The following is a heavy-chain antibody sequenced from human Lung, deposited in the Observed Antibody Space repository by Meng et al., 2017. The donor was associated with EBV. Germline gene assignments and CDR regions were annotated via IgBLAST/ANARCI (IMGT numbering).Heavy chain of an antibody. CDR1: GGTFSSYA. CDR2: IIPILGIA. V-gene: IGHV1-69*10. CDR3: ARERPGGMATTPYFDY. Sequence: QVRLLQSGPEVKKPGASVKVSCKASGGTFSSYAISWVRQAPGQGLEWMGGIIPILGIANYAQKFQGRVTITADKSTSTAYMELSSLRSEDTAVYYCARERPGGMATTPYFDYWGQGTLVTVFS. D-gene: IGHD5-24*01. J-gene: IGHJ4*02.